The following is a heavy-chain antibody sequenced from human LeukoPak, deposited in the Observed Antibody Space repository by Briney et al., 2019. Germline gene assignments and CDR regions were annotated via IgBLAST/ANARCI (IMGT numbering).Heavy chain of an antibody. Sequence: SETLSLTCNVSGGSISHFYWSWIRQSPGKGLDWIGYIYYSGSTEYNPSLKSRVTISVDKSKNQFSLKLSSVTAADTAVYYCARLQWELLSNDYYYYMDVWGKGTTVTVSS. CDR3: ARLQWELLSNDYYYYMDV. J-gene: IGHJ6*03. D-gene: IGHD1-26*01. CDR2: IYYSGST. CDR1: GGSISHFY. V-gene: IGHV4-59*12.